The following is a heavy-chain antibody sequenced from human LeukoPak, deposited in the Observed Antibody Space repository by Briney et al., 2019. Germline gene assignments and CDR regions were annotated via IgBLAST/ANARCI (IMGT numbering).Heavy chain of an antibody. D-gene: IGHD3-9*01. Sequence: KPGESLKISCKGSGYSFTNYWIGWVRQMPGKGVEWMGIIFPDDSDTRYSPSFQGQVTISADKSISTAYLQWSSLKASDSATYYCARRDILTGILDYWGQGTLVTVSS. V-gene: IGHV5-51*03. J-gene: IGHJ4*02. CDR1: GYSFTNYW. CDR2: IFPDDSDT. CDR3: ARRDILTGILDY.